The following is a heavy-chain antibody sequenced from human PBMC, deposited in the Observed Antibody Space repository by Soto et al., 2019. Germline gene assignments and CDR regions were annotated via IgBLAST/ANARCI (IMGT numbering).Heavy chain of an antibody. Sequence: QVQLVQSGAEVKKPGSSVKVSCKASGGTFSSCTISWVRQAPGQGLEWMGRIIPILGIANYAQKFQGRVTITADKSTSTAYMELSSLRSEDTAVYYCARDYRYCSGGSCYSDAFDIWGQGTMVTVSS. CDR3: ARDYRYCSGGSCYSDAFDI. CDR1: GGTFSSCT. J-gene: IGHJ3*02. D-gene: IGHD2-15*01. CDR2: IIPILGIA. V-gene: IGHV1-69*08.